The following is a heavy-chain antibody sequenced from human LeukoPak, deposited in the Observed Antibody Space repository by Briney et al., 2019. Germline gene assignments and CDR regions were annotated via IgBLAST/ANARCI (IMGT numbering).Heavy chain of an antibody. CDR2: IWYDGSNK. J-gene: IGHJ4*02. CDR1: GFTFSSYG. CDR3: AKDRRYSSFDY. Sequence: PGGSLRLSCAASGFTFSSYGMHWVRQAPGKGLEWVAVIWYDGSNKYYADSVKGRFTISRDNSKNTLYLQMNSLRAEDTAVYYCAKDRRYSSFDYWGQGTLVTVSS. D-gene: IGHD6-13*01. V-gene: IGHV3-33*06.